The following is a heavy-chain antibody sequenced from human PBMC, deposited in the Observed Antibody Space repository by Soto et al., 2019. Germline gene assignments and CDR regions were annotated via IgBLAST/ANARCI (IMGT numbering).Heavy chain of an antibody. J-gene: IGHJ3*02. D-gene: IGHD3-3*01. Sequence: ESGGGVVQPGRSLRLSCAASGFTFSSYGMHWVRQAPGKGLEWVAVIWYDGSNKYYADSVKGRFTISRDNSKNTLYLQMNSLRAEDTAVYYCARGSLTIFGVVITPDAFDIWGQGTMVTVSS. CDR2: IWYDGSNK. CDR3: ARGSLTIFGVVITPDAFDI. V-gene: IGHV3-33*01. CDR1: GFTFSSYG.